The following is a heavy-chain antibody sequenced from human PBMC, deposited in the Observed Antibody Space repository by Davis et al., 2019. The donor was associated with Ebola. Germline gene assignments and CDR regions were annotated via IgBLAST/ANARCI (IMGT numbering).Heavy chain of an antibody. CDR1: GGTFSSYT. J-gene: IGHJ4*02. D-gene: IGHD3-22*01. V-gene: IGHV1-69*13. CDR2: VIPVFGTT. CDR3: AKDRYYDNNPLYYESEC. Sequence: SVKVSCKASGGTFSSYTITWVRQAPGQGLEWMGWVIPVFGTTNYAQKFQGRVTITADESTSTAYMELSSLRSEDTAVYYCAKDRYYDNNPLYYESECWGQGTLVTVSS.